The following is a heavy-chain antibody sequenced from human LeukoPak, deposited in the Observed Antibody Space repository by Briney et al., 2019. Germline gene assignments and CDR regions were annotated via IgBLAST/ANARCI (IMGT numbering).Heavy chain of an antibody. J-gene: IGHJ4*02. CDR1: GYTFTGYG. CDR3: ASDDLGYCHGGSCYSLYDY. D-gene: IGHD2-15*01. Sequence: ASAKVSCKASGYTFTGYGISWVRQAPGQGLEGMGWISAYNGNTNYVKKFQGRVTMTTDTSTTTAYMELRSLRSDDTAVYYCASDDLGYCHGGSCYSLYDYWGQGTLVTVSS. CDR2: ISAYNGNT. V-gene: IGHV1-18*01.